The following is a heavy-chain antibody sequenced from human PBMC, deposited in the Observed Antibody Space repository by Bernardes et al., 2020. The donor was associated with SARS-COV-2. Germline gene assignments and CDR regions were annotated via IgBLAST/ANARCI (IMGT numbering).Heavy chain of an antibody. J-gene: IGHJ4*02. CDR2: ISGSGSST. CDR3: AKDRPFPQWLGAPYYFDY. Sequence: GGSLRLSCAASGFTFSSYAMSWVRQAPGKGLEWVSAISGSGSSTYYADSVKGRFTISRDNSKNTLYLQMNSLRAEDTAVYYCAKDRPFPQWLGAPYYFDYWGQGTLVTVSS. CDR1: GFTFSSYA. D-gene: IGHD6-19*01. V-gene: IGHV3-23*01.